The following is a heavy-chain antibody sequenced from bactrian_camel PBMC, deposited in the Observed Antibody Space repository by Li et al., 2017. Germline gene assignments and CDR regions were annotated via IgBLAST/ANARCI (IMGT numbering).Heavy chain of an antibody. V-gene: IGHV3-2*01. Sequence: HVQLVESGGGLVQPGRSLRLSCAASGFTLSTSYMARVRQAPGRGPEWVSSISPDGSNTWYRDSVAGRFSISQDNAKNTLYLQMNSLKPEDTAMYYCAAGDRSYGDNCRNEYWGQGTQVTVS. CDR2: ISPDGSNT. CDR3: AAGDRSYGDNCRNEY. J-gene: IGHJ4*01. D-gene: IGHD6*01. CDR1: GFTLSTSY.